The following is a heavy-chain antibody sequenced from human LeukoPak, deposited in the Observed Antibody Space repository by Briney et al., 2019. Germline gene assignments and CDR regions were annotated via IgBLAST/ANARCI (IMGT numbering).Heavy chain of an antibody. CDR3: AHRRDSSAYFQH. J-gene: IGHJ1*01. CDR1: GFSLSTSGVG. V-gene: IGHV2-5*02. D-gene: IGHD3-22*01. Sequence: SGPTLVNPTQTLTLTCTFSGFSLSTSGVGVGWIRQPPGKALEWLALIYWDDNKRYSPSLKSRLAITKDTSKNQVVLIMTNMDPVDTATYYCAHRRDSSAYFQHWGQGTLVTVSS. CDR2: IYWDDNK.